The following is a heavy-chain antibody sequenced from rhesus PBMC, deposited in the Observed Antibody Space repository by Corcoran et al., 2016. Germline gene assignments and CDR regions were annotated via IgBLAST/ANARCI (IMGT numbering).Heavy chain of an antibody. J-gene: IGHJ4*01. CDR3: ARLIPRYHDFDC. CDR1: GYSISSGYY. D-gene: IGHD4-11*01. CDR2: IGGSSGSP. V-gene: IGHV4-99*01. Sequence: QVQLQESGPGLVKPSETLSLTCAVSGYSISSGYYWGWIRQPPGEGLEWDGDIGGSSGSPYYNPSLKSRFTISRDTSKNQFSLILSSVTAADTAVYYWARLIPRYHDFDCWGQGVLVTVSS.